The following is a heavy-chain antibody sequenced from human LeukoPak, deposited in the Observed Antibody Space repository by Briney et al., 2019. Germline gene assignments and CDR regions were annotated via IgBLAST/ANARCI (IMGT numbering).Heavy chain of an antibody. Sequence: SETLSLTCAVSGGSISSNSYYWGWIRQPPGKGLEWIGSIYYSGSTYYNPSLKSRVTISVDTSKNQFSLKLSSMTAADTAVYYCARTRYYYNSRSYGAPYYFDYWGQGTLVTVSS. CDR3: ARTRYYYNSRSYGAPYYFDY. J-gene: IGHJ4*02. V-gene: IGHV4-39*01. CDR2: IYYSGST. CDR1: GGSISSNSYY. D-gene: IGHD3-10*01.